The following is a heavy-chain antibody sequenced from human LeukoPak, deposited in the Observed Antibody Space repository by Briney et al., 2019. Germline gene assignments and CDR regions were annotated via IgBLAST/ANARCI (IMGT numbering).Heavy chain of an antibody. J-gene: IGHJ4*02. CDR2: IYYSGST. CDR1: GGSISSYY. V-gene: IGHV4-59*01. CDR3: AQARDGYNFDY. D-gene: IGHD5-24*01. Sequence: SETLSLTCTVSGGSISSYYWSWIRQPPRKGLEWIGYIYYSGSTNYNPSLKSRVTISVDTSKNQFSLKLSSVTAADTAVYYCAQARDGYNFDYWGQGTLVTVSS.